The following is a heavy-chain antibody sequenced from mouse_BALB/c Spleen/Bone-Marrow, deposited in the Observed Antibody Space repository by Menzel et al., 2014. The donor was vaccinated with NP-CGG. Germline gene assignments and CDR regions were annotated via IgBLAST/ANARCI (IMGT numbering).Heavy chain of an antibody. J-gene: IGHJ3*01. D-gene: IGHD3-2*01. CDR3: ARGRQLGLRSFAY. V-gene: IGHV1-67*01. Sequence: VQRVESGPELVRPGVSVKISCKGSGYTFTDYAMHWVKQSHAKSLEWIGVISTYSGNTNYNQKFKGKATMTVDKSSSTAYMELARSTSEDSAIYYCARGRQLGLRSFAYWGQGTLVTVSA. CDR1: GYTFTDYA. CDR2: ISTYSGNT.